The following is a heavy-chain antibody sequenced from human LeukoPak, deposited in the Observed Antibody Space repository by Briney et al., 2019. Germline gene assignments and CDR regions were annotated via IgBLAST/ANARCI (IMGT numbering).Heavy chain of an antibody. CDR2: IYPGDSDT. Sequence: GESLKISCKGSGYSFTSYWIGWVRQMPGKGLEWMGIIYPGDSDTRYSPSFQGQVTISADKSISTAYLQWSSLKASDTAMYYCASLSVPAAIDHYYYMDVWGKGTTVTVSS. CDR3: ASLSVPAAIDHYYYMDV. CDR1: GYSFTSYW. V-gene: IGHV5-51*01. J-gene: IGHJ6*03. D-gene: IGHD2-2*01.